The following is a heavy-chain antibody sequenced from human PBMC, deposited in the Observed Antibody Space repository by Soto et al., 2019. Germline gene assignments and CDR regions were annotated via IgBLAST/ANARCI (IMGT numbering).Heavy chain of an antibody. CDR2: IYYLGST. CDR3: ARVADYFDGSXYGPPDN. Sequence: SETLSLTCTVSGGSISSCDYYWSWIRQPPGKGLEWIGYIYYLGSTHYNPSVKSRISISVDRSKNQFSLKLTSVTAADTAVYYCARVADYFDGSXYGPPDNWGQGTLVTVSS. J-gene: IGHJ4*02. D-gene: IGHD3-22*01. CDR1: GGSISSCDYY. V-gene: IGHV4-30-4*01.